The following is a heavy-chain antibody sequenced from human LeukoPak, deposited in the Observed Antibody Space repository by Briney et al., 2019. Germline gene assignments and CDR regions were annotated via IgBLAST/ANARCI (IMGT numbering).Heavy chain of an antibody. CDR1: GFTFSSYA. J-gene: IGHJ4*02. D-gene: IGHD3-10*01. CDR3: ARDLLHYGSGSYFY. CDR2: ISGSGGST. V-gene: IGHV3-23*01. Sequence: GGSLRLSCAASGFTFSSYAMSWVRQAPGKGLEWVSAISGSGGSTYYADSVKGRFTISRDNSKNTLYLQMNSLRAEDTAVYYCARDLLHYGSGSYFYWGQGTLVTVSS.